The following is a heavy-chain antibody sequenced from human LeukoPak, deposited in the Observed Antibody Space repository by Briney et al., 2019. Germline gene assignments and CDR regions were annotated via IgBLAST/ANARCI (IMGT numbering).Heavy chain of an antibody. Sequence: PGGSLRLSCAASGFTFSNYSMNWVRQAPGKGLEWVSYISSRSRTIYYADSVKGRFTISRDNAKNSLYLQMNSLRAEDTAVYYCARNKLGFSEKYMDVWGKGTTVTISS. CDR3: ARNKLGFSEKYMDV. CDR1: GFTFSNYS. CDR2: ISSRSRTI. J-gene: IGHJ6*03. D-gene: IGHD7-27*01. V-gene: IGHV3-48*01.